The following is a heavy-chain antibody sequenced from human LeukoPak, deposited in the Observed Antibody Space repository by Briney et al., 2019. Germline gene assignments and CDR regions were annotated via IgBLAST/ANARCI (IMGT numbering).Heavy chain of an antibody. J-gene: IGHJ4*02. Sequence: GGSLRLSCAASGFTFSSYAMHWVRQAPGKGLEWVAVISYDGSNKYYADSVKGRFTISRDNSKNTLYLQMNSLRAEDTAVYYCARSGQLWLLSDSRFDYWGQGTLDTVSS. CDR1: GFTFSSYA. D-gene: IGHD5-18*01. V-gene: IGHV3-30-3*01. CDR3: ARSGQLWLLSDSRFDY. CDR2: ISYDGSNK.